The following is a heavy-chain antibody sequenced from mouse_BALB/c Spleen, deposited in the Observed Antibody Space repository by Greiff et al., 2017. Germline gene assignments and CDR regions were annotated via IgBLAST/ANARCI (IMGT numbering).Heavy chain of an antibody. CDR2: IDPENGDT. CDR3: NGDEAWFAD. Sequence: VQLQQSGAELVRSGASVKLSCTASGFNIKDYYMHWVKQRPEQGLEWIGWIDPENGDTEYAPKFQGKATMTADTSSNTAYLQLSSLTSEDTAVYYCNGDEAWFADWGQGTLVTVSA. J-gene: IGHJ3*01. V-gene: IGHV14-4*02. CDR1: GFNIKDYY.